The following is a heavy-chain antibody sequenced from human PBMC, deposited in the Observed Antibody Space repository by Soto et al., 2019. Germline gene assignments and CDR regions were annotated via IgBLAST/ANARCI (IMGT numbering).Heavy chain of an antibody. CDR3: ARECSSCRGDCPDSMDY. CDR1: GSTFPEFF. Sequence: ASGKASCTPSGSTFPEFFIPWVRRAPEQGLEWMGILSLYHHSTSYAQKFQGRLTVTGDTYTATVYMQLSSLTSDDTAVYWCARECSSCRGDCPDSMDYWGQGTLVTVSS. CDR2: LSLYHHST. V-gene: IGHV1-46*01. D-gene: IGHD2-21*02. J-gene: IGHJ4*02.